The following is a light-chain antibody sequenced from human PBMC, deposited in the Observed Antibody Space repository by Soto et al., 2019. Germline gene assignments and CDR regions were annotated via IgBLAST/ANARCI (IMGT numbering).Light chain of an antibody. CDR2: EVT. CDR3: TSYAGSNNVV. V-gene: IGLV2-8*01. Sequence: QSALTQPPSASGSXGXXXXXSCTGTSSDIGGYKYVSWYQQYPGKAPKLMIYEVTKRPSGVPDRFSGSKSGNTASLTVSGLQAEDEADYYCTSYAGSNNVVFGGGTKLTVL. CDR1: SSDIGGYKY. J-gene: IGLJ2*01.